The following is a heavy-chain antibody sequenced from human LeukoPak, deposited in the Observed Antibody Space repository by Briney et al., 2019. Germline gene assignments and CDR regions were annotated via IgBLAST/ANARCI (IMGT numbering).Heavy chain of an antibody. Sequence: GGSLRLSCAASGFTFSSYAMSWVRQAPGKGLEWVSAISGSGGSTYYADSVKGRFTISRDNSKNTLYLQMNSLRAEDTAVYYCAKGGSGWDHYYMDVWGKGTTVTVSS. V-gene: IGHV3-23*01. CDR3: AKGGSGWDHYYMDV. CDR2: ISGSGGST. J-gene: IGHJ6*03. D-gene: IGHD6-19*01. CDR1: GFTFSSYA.